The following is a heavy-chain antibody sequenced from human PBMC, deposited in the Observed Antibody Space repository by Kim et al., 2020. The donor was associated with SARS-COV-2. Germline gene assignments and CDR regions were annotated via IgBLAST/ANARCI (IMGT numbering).Heavy chain of an antibody. J-gene: IGHJ4*02. CDR2: IYYSGST. D-gene: IGHD2-8*01. CDR3: ARGGYCTNGVCYQYSYYFDY. CDR1: GGSISSSSYY. Sequence: SETLSLTCTLSGGSISSSSYYWGWIRQPPGKGLEWIGSIYYSGSTYYNPSLKSRVTISVDTSKNQFSLKLSSVTAADTAVYYCARGGYCTNGVCYQYSYYFDYWGQGTLVTVSS. V-gene: IGHV4-39*01.